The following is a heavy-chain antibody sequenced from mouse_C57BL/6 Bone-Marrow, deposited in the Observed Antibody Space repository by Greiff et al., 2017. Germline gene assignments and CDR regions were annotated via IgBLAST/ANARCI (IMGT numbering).Heavy chain of an antibody. D-gene: IGHD2-1*01. J-gene: IGHJ2*01. V-gene: IGHV14-4*01. CDR1: GFNIQDDY. Sequence: EVQLQQSGAELVRPGASVKLSCTASGFNIQDDYMHWVKQRPEQGLEWIGWIDPENGDTEYASKFQGKATITADTSSNTAYLQLSSLTSEDTAVYYCTIYFPTFDYWGQGTTLTVSS. CDR3: TIYFPTFDY. CDR2: IDPENGDT.